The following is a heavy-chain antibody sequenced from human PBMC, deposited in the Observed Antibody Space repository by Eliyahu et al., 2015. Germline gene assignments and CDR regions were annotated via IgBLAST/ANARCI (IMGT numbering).Heavy chain of an antibody. D-gene: IGHD1-7*01. V-gene: IGHV4-4*07. Sequence: QVQLQESGPGLVKPSETLSLTCTVXGDSISNYYWCWXRXPAGKGLEWIGRFHSSEGNIYXPSLMSRVTLSVDTSKNQFSLSLSSVTAADTAVYYCARQSVGTPFDYWGQGTLVTVSS. J-gene: IGHJ4*02. CDR3: ARQSVGTPFDY. CDR1: GDSISNYY. CDR2: FHSSEGN.